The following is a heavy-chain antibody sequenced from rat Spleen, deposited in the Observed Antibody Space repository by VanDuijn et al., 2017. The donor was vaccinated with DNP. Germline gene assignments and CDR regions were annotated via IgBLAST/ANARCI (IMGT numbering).Heavy chain of an antibody. Sequence: EVQLQESGPGLVKPSQSLSLTCSVTDYSITSNYWGWIRKFPGNKMEYIGHISYSGRTNYNPSLKSRFSITRDTSKNQFFLQLNSVTTEDTATYYCARWSRYFDYWGQGVMVTVSS. V-gene: IGHV3-1*01. CDR3: ARWSRYFDY. CDR1: DYSITSNY. CDR2: ISYSGRT. J-gene: IGHJ2*01.